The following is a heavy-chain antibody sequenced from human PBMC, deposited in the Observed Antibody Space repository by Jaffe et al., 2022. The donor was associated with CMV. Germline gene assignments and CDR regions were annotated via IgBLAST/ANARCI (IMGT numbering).Heavy chain of an antibody. CDR2: IFHRGNT. Sequence: QLQLQESGPGLVKPSETLSLTCTVSGDSISTNNYYWDWIRQPPGKGLEWIGGIFHRGNTYYSPSLESRLTISVDTSKNQFSLNLASVTAADTAIYYCVRRPHLGCPQFCWFDSWGQGSLVTVSS. D-gene: IGHD6-19*01. CDR1: GDSISTNNYY. J-gene: IGHJ5*01. CDR3: VRRPHLGCPQFCWFDS. V-gene: IGHV4-39*01.